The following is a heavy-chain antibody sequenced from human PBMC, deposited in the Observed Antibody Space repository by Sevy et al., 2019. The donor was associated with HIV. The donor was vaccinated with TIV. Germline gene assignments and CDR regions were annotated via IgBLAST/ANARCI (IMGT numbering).Heavy chain of an antibody. D-gene: IGHD1-1*01. CDR1: EISFSDYY. CDR2: ISSGGSII. J-gene: IGHJ4*02. Sequence: GGSLRLSCAASEISFSDYYMSWIRQTPGKGLEWISYISSGGSIIYYADSVKGRFTISRDNAKNSLYLQMNSLRAEDTALSYCTRVRYNYGSYYFDYWGQGTLVTVSS. V-gene: IGHV3-11*01. CDR3: TRVRYNYGSYYFDY.